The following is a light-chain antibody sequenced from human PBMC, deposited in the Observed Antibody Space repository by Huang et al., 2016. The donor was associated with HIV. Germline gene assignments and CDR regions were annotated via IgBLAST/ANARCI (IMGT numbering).Light chain of an antibody. CDR1: QSVSSY. V-gene: IGKV3-11*01. CDR3: QQHRNWPIT. Sequence: ATLSLSPGERATLSCRASQSVSSYLAWFQQKPGQAPRLLIYDASNRATGTPARFSGSGSGTDFTLTISSLEAEDFAVYYCQQHRNWPITFGQGTRLEIK. J-gene: IGKJ5*01. CDR2: DAS.